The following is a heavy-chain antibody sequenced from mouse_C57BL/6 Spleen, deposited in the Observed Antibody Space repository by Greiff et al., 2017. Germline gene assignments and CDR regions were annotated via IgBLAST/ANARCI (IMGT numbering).Heavy chain of an antibody. V-gene: IGHV14-1*01. Sequence: VQLQQSGAELVRPGASVKLSCTASGFTLKDYYMHWVKQRPEQGLEWIGMIYPEDGDTEYAPQFQGKATMTADTSSNTAYLQLSSLTSEDTAVYCGTPAISPGVHFDDWGKGTTLTVSS. CDR3: TPAISPGVHFDD. J-gene: IGHJ2*01. CDR2: IYPEDGDT. CDR1: GFTLKDYY. D-gene: IGHD1-1*01.